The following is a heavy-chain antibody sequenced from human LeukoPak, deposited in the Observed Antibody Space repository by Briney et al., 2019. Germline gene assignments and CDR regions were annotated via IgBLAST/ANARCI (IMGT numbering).Heavy chain of an antibody. Sequence: SETLSLTCAVYGGSFSGYYWSWVRQPPGKGLEWIGEINHSGSTNYNPSLKSRVTISVDTSKNQFSLKLSSVTAADTAVYYCARGSQWRGAFDIWGQGTMVTVSS. CDR2: INHSGST. D-gene: IGHD6-19*01. J-gene: IGHJ3*02. CDR1: GGSFSGYY. CDR3: ARGSQWRGAFDI. V-gene: IGHV4-34*01.